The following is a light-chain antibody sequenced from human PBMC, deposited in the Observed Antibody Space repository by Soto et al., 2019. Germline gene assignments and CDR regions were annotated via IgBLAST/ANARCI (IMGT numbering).Light chain of an antibody. CDR2: KAS. J-gene: IGKJ1*01. V-gene: IGKV1-5*03. CDR1: QSISSW. CDR3: QQYNSYST. Sequence: DIQLTQSPSLLSASVGDRVTITCRASQSISSWLAWYQQKPGKAPKLLIYKASSLESGVPSRFSGSGSGTEFTLTISSLQPDDFATYYCQQYNSYSTFGQGIKV.